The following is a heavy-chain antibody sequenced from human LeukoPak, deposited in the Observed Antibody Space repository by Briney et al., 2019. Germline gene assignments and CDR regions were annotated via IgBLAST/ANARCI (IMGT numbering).Heavy chain of an antibody. CDR1: GFTFSSYW. V-gene: IGHV3-7*01. CDR3: ARDRYYGSGSYYTYYYYGMDV. D-gene: IGHD3-10*01. J-gene: IGHJ6*02. Sequence: PGGSLRLSCAASGFTFSSYWMSWVRQAPGKGLEWVANIKQDGSEKYYVDSVKGRFTISRDNAKNSLYLQMNSLRAEDTAVYCCARDRYYGSGSYYTYYYYGMDVWGQGTTVTVSS. CDR2: IKQDGSEK.